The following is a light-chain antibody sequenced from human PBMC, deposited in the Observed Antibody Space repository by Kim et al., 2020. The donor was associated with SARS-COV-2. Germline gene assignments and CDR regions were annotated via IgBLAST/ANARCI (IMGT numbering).Light chain of an antibody. CDR1: KLGDKR. V-gene: IGLV3-1*01. CDR3: QALDNGPAV. J-gene: IGLJ1*01. Sequence: SYELTQPLSLSVSPGQTASITCRGDKLGDKRACWYQQKPGQSPVLVIYQDDKRPSGIPERFSASNSGSTAPLTISRTQPLDDADYYCQALDNGPAVFGT. CDR2: QDD.